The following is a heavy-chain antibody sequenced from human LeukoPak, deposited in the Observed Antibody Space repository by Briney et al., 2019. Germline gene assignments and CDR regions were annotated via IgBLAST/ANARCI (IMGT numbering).Heavy chain of an antibody. J-gene: IGHJ3*02. Sequence: GGSLRLSCAASGFTFSSYGMHWVRQAPGKGREWVAVIWYDGSNKYYADSVKGRFTISRDNSKNTLYLQMNSLRAEDTAVYYCARGPVYYGSGSSHGFDIWGQGTMVTVSS. V-gene: IGHV3-33*01. CDR1: GFTFSSYG. CDR2: IWYDGSNK. D-gene: IGHD3-10*01. CDR3: ARGPVYYGSGSSHGFDI.